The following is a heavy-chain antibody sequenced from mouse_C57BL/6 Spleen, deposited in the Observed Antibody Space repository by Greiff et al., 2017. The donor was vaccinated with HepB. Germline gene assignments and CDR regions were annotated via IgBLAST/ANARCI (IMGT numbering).Heavy chain of an antibody. V-gene: IGHV1-80*01. D-gene: IGHD1-1*01. Sequence: LKQSGAELVKPGASVKISCKASGYAFSSYWMNWVKQRPGKGLEWIGQIYPGDGDTNYNGKFKGKATLTADKSSSTAYMQLSSLTSEDSAVYFCARGGITTVVATVDYWGQGTTLTVSS. CDR1: GYAFSSYW. CDR3: ARGGITTVVATVDY. J-gene: IGHJ2*01. CDR2: IYPGDGDT.